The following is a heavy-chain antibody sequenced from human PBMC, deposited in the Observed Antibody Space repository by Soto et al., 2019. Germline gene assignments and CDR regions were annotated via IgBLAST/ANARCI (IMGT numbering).Heavy chain of an antibody. CDR1: GGSISSSSYY. Sequence: SETLSLTCTVSGGSISSSSYYWGWIRQPPGKGLEWIGCIYFSGSTYYNPSFIIRVTFFVDTSKNHFSLKLSFVSAADTAVYYCARSMTTVVTLDYWGQGTLVTVSS. V-gene: IGHV4-39*01. D-gene: IGHD4-17*01. J-gene: IGHJ4*02. CDR2: IYFSGST. CDR3: ARSMTTVVTLDY.